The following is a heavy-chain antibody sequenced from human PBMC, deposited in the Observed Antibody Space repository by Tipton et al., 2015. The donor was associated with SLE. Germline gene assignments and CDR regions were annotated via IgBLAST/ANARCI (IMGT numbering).Heavy chain of an antibody. CDR2: IYSGGST. J-gene: IGHJ4*02. CDR1: GFTVSSNY. Sequence: SLRLSCAASGFTVSSNYMSWVRQTPGKGLEWVSVIYSGGSTYYADSVKGRFTISRDNSKNTLYLQMNSLRAEETAVYYCARGIQLWLFDYWGQGTLVTVSS. V-gene: IGHV3-66*01. CDR3: ARGIQLWLFDY. D-gene: IGHD5-18*01.